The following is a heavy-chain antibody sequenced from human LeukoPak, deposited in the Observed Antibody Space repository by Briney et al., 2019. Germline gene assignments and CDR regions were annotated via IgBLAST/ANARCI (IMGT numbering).Heavy chain of an antibody. V-gene: IGHV1-2*02. CDR2: VNPNSGDT. Sequence: ASVKVSCKASGYTFTGYYLHWVRQAPGQGLEWMGCVNPNSGDTNYAQKFQGSVTMTRDTSISTVYMELSRLRSDDTAVYYCARGSFRYSSGWYANWFDPWGQGTLVTVSS. CDR1: GYTFTGYY. J-gene: IGHJ5*02. CDR3: ARGSFRYSSGWYANWFDP. D-gene: IGHD6-19*01.